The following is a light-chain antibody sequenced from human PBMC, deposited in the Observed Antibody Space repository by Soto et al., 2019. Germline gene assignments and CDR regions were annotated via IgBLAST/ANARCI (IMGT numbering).Light chain of an antibody. J-gene: IGKJ2*01. CDR1: QTISSW. CDR2: KAS. CDR3: QQYKSYPYT. V-gene: IGKV1-5*03. Sequence: DIQMTQSPSTLSASVGDRVTITCRASQTISSWLAWYQQKPGKAPKLLIYKASNLQSGVPSRFSGSGSGTEFTLTISSLQPDDFATYYCQQYKSYPYTFGQGT.